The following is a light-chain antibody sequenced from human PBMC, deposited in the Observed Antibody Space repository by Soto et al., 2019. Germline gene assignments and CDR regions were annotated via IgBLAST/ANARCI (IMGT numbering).Light chain of an antibody. Sequence: DIQMTQSPSTLSASVGDRVTITCRASQSISSWLAWYPQKPGKAPKLLIYDASSLESGVPSRFSGSGSGTEFTLTISSLQPDDFATYYCQQYNSYSLTFGGGTKVDIK. CDR1: QSISSW. CDR2: DAS. V-gene: IGKV1-5*01. J-gene: IGKJ4*01. CDR3: QQYNSYSLT.